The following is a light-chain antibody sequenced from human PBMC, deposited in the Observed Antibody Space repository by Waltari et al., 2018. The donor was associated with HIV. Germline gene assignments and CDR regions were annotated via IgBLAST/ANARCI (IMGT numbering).Light chain of an antibody. CDR1: SSNTGAGYD. Sequence: QSVLTQPPSVSGAPGQRVTISCTGSSSNTGAGYDVHWYQQLPGTAPKPLIYGNNNRPSGVPYRFSGSKSGTSVSLAITGLQAEDEADYFCQSYDSRLRAVVFGGGTKLTVL. CDR2: GNN. V-gene: IGLV1-40*01. J-gene: IGLJ2*01. CDR3: QSYDSRLRAVV.